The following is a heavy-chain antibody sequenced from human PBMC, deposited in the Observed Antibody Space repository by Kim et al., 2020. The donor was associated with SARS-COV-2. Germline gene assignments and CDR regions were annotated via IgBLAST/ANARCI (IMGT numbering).Heavy chain of an antibody. V-gene: IGHV6-1*01. J-gene: IGHJ3*02. Sequence: YAVSVKSRVTINPDTSKSQFSLQLNSVTPEDTAVYYCARDYDSSGCAFDIWGQGTMVSVSS. D-gene: IGHD3-22*01. CDR3: ARDYDSSGCAFDI.